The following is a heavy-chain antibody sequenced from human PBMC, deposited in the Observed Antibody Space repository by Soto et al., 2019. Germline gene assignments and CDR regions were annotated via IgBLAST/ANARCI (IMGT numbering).Heavy chain of an antibody. D-gene: IGHD1-26*01. CDR2: IYTSGST. CDR3: AREGARGFGMDV. V-gene: IGHV4-4*07. Sequence: QVQLQESGPGLVKPSETLSLTCNVSGGSIRSYYWSWVRQPAGKPLEWIGRIYTSGSTNYNPSLKSRVSMSVDTAKNQFSLEVTSVTAADTDVYDCAREGARGFGMDVCGLGTTGTVSS. J-gene: IGHJ6*02. CDR1: GGSIRSYY.